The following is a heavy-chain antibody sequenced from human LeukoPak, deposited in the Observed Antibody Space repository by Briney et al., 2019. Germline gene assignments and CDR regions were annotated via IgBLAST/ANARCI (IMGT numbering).Heavy chain of an antibody. V-gene: IGHV3-23*01. CDR1: GFTFSNYW. D-gene: IGHD4-17*01. CDR3: AKGASVTTGVDY. J-gene: IGHJ4*02. CDR2: ISGSANTT. Sequence: GGSLRLSCAASGFTFSNYWMTWVRQAPGKGLEWVSAISGSANTTYYADSVKGRFTISRDNSQNTLYLQMNSLRAEDTAVYYCAKGASVTTGVDYWGQGTLVTVSS.